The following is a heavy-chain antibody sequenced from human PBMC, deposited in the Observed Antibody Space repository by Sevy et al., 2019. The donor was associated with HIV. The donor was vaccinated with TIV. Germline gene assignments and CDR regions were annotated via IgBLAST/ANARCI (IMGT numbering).Heavy chain of an antibody. Sequence: ASVKVSCKASGYTFTGDYLHWVRQAPGHGLAWMGRVFPNSGGTNYAQKFQGRVTMTRETSISTAFMELSRLRSDDTAVYYCARDGGGGTTNSGMDVGGQGTTVTVSS. V-gene: IGHV1-2*06. CDR3: ARDGGGGTTNSGMDV. D-gene: IGHD1-7*01. CDR2: VFPNSGGT. J-gene: IGHJ6*02. CDR1: GYTFTGDY.